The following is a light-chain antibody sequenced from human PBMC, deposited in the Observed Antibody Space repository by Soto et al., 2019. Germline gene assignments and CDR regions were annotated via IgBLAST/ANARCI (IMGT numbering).Light chain of an antibody. CDR2: AAS. CDR3: QQLNNYPLT. J-gene: IGKJ4*01. CDR1: QDISSY. Sequence: IQLTQSPSSLSASVGDRVTITCRASQDISSYLGWYQQKPGKAPKLLIYAASTLQSGVPSRFSGSGSDTEFTLTISSLQPEDFATYYCQQLNNYPLTFGGGTKVDIK. V-gene: IGKV1-9*01.